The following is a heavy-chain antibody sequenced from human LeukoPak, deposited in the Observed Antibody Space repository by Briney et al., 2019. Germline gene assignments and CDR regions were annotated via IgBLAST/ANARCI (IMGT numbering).Heavy chain of an antibody. CDR2: MNPNSGNT. J-gene: IGHJ6*02. D-gene: IGHD6-13*01. CDR1: GYTFTSYD. V-gene: IGHV1-8*01. Sequence: ASVKVSCKASGYTFTSYDINWVRQAPGQGLEWMGWMNPNSGNTGYAQKFQGRVTMTRNTSISTAYMELSSLRSEDTAVYYCARYSSSWYYYYYGMDVWGQGTTVTVSS. CDR3: ARYSSSWYYYYYGMDV.